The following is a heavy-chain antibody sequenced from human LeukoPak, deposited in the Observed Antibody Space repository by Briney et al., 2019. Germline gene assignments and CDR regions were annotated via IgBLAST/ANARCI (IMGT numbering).Heavy chain of an antibody. CDR3: AKDIRQQLVSYGMDV. D-gene: IGHD6-13*01. J-gene: IGHJ6*02. V-gene: IGHV3-9*01. CDR1: GFTFSSYA. Sequence: GGSLRLSCAASGFTFSSYAMSWVRQAPGKGLEWVSGISWNSGSIGYADSVKGRFTISRDNAKNSLYLQMNSLRAEDTALYYCAKDIRQQLVSYGMDVWGQGTTVTVSS. CDR2: ISWNSGSI.